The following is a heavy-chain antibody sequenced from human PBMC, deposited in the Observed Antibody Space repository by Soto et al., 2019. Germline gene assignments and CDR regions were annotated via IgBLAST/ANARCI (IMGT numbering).Heavy chain of an antibody. Sequence: SETLSLTCTVSGGSISSGGYYWSWIRQHPGKGLEWIGYIYYSGSTYYNPSLKSRVTISVDTSKNQFSLKLSSVTAADTAAYYCARTRYSSSWYPFDYWGQGTLVTVSS. D-gene: IGHD6-13*01. J-gene: IGHJ4*02. CDR3: ARTRYSSSWYPFDY. CDR2: IYYSGST. CDR1: GGSISSGGYY. V-gene: IGHV4-31*03.